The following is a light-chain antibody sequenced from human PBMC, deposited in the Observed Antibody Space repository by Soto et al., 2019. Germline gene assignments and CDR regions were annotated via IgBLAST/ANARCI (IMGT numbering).Light chain of an antibody. CDR2: DVN. CDR3: CSYAGTYTWV. CDR1: SSDVGGYKY. Sequence: QSALTQPRSVSGSPGQSVTISCTGTSSDVGGYKYVSWYQQYPGKAPQLMIYDVNERPSGVPYRFSGSKSGNTASLTISGLQAEDEADYYCCSYAGTYTWVFGGGTEVTVL. J-gene: IGLJ3*02. V-gene: IGLV2-11*01.